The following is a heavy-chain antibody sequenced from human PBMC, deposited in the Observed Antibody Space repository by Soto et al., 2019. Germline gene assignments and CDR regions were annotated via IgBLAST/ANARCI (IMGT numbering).Heavy chain of an antibody. V-gene: IGHV1-69*01. CDR2: TIPIFTTA. Sequence: QVQLVQSGAEVKEPGSSVKVSCKASGGTFNGYSISWVRQAPGQGLEWVGGTIPIFTTANYAQKFQGRLTMTADESTSTAYMELSGLRSDDTAIYYCARGNLARRKHLDFWGQGTLAIVSS. CDR1: GGTFNGYS. J-gene: IGHJ4*02. CDR3: ARGNLARRKHLDF.